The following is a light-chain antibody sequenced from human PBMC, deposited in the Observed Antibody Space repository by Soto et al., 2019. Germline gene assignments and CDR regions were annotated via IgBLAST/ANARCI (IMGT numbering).Light chain of an antibody. CDR2: KAS. J-gene: IGKJ1*01. CDR3: QHYKTYSRT. V-gene: IGKV1-5*03. Sequence: DIPMTQSPSTLSASVGDRVTITCRASQYISPWLAWYQQKPGKAPKLLIYKASSLESGVTSRFSGSGSGTEFTLTISSLQPDDFATYYCQHYKTYSRTFGQGTKVEIK. CDR1: QYISPW.